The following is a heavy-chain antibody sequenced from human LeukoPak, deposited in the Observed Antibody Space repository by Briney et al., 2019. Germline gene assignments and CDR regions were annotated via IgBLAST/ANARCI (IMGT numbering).Heavy chain of an antibody. CDR2: ISGSGGST. CDR1: GFTFSSYA. CDR3: ARDYYYGMDV. Sequence: GGSLRLSCAASGFTFSSYAMSWVRQAPGKGLEWVSAISGSGGSTYYADSVKGRFTISRDNAKNTLYLQMNSLRAEDTAVYYCARDYYYGMDVWGQGTTVTVSS. V-gene: IGHV3-23*01. J-gene: IGHJ6*02.